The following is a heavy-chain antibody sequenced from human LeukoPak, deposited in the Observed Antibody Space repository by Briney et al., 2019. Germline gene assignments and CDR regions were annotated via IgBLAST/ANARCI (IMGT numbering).Heavy chain of an antibody. CDR3: AASARLVLQESVY. Sequence: SETLSLTCTVSGGSISSHYWSWIRQPPGKGLEWIGYIYYSGSANYSPSLKSRATISVDTSKNQFSLKLSSVTATDTAVYYCAASARLVLQESVYWGQGTLVTVSS. D-gene: IGHD6-19*01. CDR2: IYYSGSA. J-gene: IGHJ4*02. CDR1: GGSISSHY. V-gene: IGHV4-59*08.